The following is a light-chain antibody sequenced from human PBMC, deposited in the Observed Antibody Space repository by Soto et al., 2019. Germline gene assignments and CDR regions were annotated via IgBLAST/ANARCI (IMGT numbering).Light chain of an antibody. CDR2: WAS. J-gene: IGKJ2*01. V-gene: IGKV4-1*01. Sequence: DIVMTQSPDSLAVSLGERATINCKSSQSVLYSSNNKNYLAWYQQKPGQPPKLLIYWASTRESGVPDRFSGSGSGTDFTLTISSLQAEDEAVYYCQQYYSTLGQGTKLEIK. CDR1: QSVLYSSNNKNY. CDR3: QQYYST.